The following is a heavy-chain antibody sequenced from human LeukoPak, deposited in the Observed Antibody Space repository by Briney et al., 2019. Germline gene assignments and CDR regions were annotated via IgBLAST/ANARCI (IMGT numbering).Heavy chain of an antibody. D-gene: IGHD3-10*01. V-gene: IGHV4-34*01. CDR3: ARENYYGSGSYYANWFDP. CDR1: GGSFSGYY. CDR2: INHSGST. J-gene: IGHJ5*02. Sequence: PSETLSLTCAVYGGSFSGYYWSWIRQPPGEGLEWIGEINHSGSTNYNPSLKSRVTISVDTSKNQFSLKLSSVTAADTAVYYCARENYYGSGSYYANWFDPWGQGTLVTVSS.